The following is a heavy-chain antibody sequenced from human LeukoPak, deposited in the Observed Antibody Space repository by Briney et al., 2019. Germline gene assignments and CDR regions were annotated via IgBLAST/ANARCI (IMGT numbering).Heavy chain of an antibody. D-gene: IGHD2-15*01. V-gene: IGHV1-18*01. J-gene: IGHJ4*02. CDR2: ISAYNGNT. CDR3: ARDRYCSGGSCYSGAIGY. CDR1: GYTFTSYG. Sequence: ASVKVSCKSSGYTFTSYGISWVRQAPGQGLEWMGWISAYNGNTNYEQKLQGRVTMTTDTYTSTTYMELRSLRSDDTAVYYCARDRYCSGGSCYSGAIGYWGQGTLVTVSS.